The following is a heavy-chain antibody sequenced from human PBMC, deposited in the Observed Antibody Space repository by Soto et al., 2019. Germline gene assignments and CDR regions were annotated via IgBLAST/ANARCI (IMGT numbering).Heavy chain of an antibody. CDR1: GYTCSSIG. J-gene: IGHJ4*02. CDR3: SRDLDASGSYYTDY. Sequence: QIQLVQSGAEVKKPGASVKVSCKASGYTCSSIGISWVRQAPGQGLEWMGWISPYKGHTHYAQGLQGRVTMTTDTSTSTADMELRSLRSDDTAVYYCSRDLDASGSYYTDYWGQGTLVTVSS. D-gene: IGHD3-10*01. CDR2: ISPYKGHT. V-gene: IGHV1-18*01.